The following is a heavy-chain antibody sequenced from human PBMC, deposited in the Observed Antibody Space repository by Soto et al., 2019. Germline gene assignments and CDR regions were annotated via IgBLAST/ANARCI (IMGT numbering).Heavy chain of an antibody. J-gene: IGHJ4*02. Sequence: QVYLVQSGGEVRKPGASVKVSCKASHYTFDNYGITWVRQAPGQGLEWMGWISPYNGKTKSARKFQGRLTLTTDTSTKTAYMEIWSLRLDDTALYFCARDYSFMFDSVGYFASWGQGTRFTVSS. V-gene: IGHV1-18*01. CDR3: ARDYSFMFDSVGYFAS. CDR1: HYTFDNYG. D-gene: IGHD3-22*01. CDR2: ISPYNGKT.